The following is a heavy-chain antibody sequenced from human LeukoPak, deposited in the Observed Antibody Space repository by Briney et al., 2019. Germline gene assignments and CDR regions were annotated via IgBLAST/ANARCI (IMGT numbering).Heavy chain of an antibody. V-gene: IGHV3-21*01. CDR3: AKSHGYSYGFDY. CDR2: ISSSSLYI. CDR1: GFTFSSYS. Sequence: GGSLRLSCAASGFTFSSYSMNWVRQAPGKGLEWVSSISSSSLYIYYADSVKGRFTISRDNAKNSLYLQMNSLRAEDTAVYYCAKSHGYSYGFDYWGQGTLVTVSS. D-gene: IGHD5-18*01. J-gene: IGHJ4*02.